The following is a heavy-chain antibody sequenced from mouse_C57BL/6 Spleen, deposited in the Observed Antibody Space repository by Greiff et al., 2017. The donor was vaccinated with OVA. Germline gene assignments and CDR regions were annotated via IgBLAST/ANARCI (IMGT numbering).Heavy chain of an antibody. Sequence: QVQLQQSGAELARPGASVKLSCKASGYTFTSYGISWVKQRTGQGLEWIGEIYPRSGNTYYNEKFKGKATLTADKSSSTAYVELRSLTSEDSAVYFCARLTTVVATDAMDYWGQGTSVTVSS. CDR1: GYTFTSYG. D-gene: IGHD1-1*01. J-gene: IGHJ4*01. V-gene: IGHV1-81*01. CDR2: IYPRSGNT. CDR3: ARLTTVVATDAMDY.